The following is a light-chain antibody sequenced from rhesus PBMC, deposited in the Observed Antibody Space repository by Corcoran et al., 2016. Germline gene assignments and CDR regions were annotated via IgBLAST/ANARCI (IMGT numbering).Light chain of an antibody. J-gene: IGKJ1*01. CDR3: QQYNSLPPT. Sequence: DIQMTQSPSSLSVSVGDKVTITCQASQSISSWFAWYQQKPGKAPNPLYNKASSLESGVPLRVSGSGSGTDFTSTIPSLQPEAFGSYSCQQYNSLPPTFGQGTQVEIK. V-gene: IGKV1-16*01. CDR2: KAS. CDR1: QSISSW.